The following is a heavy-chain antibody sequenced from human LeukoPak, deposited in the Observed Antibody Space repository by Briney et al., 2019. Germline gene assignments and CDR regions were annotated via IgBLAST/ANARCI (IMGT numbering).Heavy chain of an antibody. CDR1: GGSIRSSRYY. V-gene: IGHV4-39*01. CDR2: IYSNGGT. CDR3: GNFDF. Sequence: PSETLSLTCTVSGGSIRSSRYYWGWIRQPPGKGLEWIGSIYSNGGTYYNPSFRSRVTMSVDTSKNQFSLKLTSVTAAETAVYYCGNFDFWGQGTMVIVSS. J-gene: IGHJ3*01.